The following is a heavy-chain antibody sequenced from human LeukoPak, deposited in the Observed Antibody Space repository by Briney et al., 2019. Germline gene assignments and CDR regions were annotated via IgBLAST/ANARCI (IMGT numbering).Heavy chain of an antibody. CDR2: IYYSGST. Sequence: SETLSLTCTVSGGSISSYYWSWIRQPPGKGLEWIGYIYYSGSTNYNPSLKSRVTISVDTSKNQFSLKLSSVTAADTAVYYCARVYGGSPAFDYWGQGTLVTVSS. D-gene: IGHD4-23*01. CDR1: GGSISSYY. V-gene: IGHV4-59*01. CDR3: ARVYGGSPAFDY. J-gene: IGHJ4*02.